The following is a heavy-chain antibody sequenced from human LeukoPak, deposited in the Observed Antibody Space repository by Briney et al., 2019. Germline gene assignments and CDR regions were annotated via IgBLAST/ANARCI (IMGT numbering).Heavy chain of an antibody. D-gene: IGHD1-14*01. Sequence: GGSLRLSCAASGFTFSSYAMGWVRQAPGKGLQWVLAISNGDGSEYYADSVKGRFTISRDNSKSTLYLQMNSLRAEDTAIYYCAARPRMPPRFDNWGQGTLVTVSS. CDR3: AARPRMPPRFDN. J-gene: IGHJ4*02. CDR1: GFTFSSYA. V-gene: IGHV3-23*01. CDR2: ISNGDGSE.